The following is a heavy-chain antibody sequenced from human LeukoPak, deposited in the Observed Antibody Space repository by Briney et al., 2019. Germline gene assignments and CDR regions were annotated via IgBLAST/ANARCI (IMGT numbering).Heavy chain of an antibody. V-gene: IGHV1-46*01. Sequence: GASVKVSCKASGYTFTTYYMHWVRQAPGQELEWMGVVNPSGGGTSYSQMFQGRLTMTRDMSTSTVYMELSSLRSEDTAVYYCTRTLGAVADSRYWFDPWGQGTLVTVSS. CDR2: VNPSGGGT. CDR1: GYTFTTYY. J-gene: IGHJ5*02. CDR3: TRTLGAVADSRYWFDP. D-gene: IGHD3-16*01.